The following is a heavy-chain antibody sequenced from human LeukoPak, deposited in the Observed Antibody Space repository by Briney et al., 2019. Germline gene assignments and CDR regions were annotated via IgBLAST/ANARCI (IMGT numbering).Heavy chain of an antibody. CDR1: GYTFTSYG. CDR2: INTVNGNT. V-gene: IGHV1-3*04. J-gene: IGHJ6*02. CDR3: ARLHLGIGHLYGMDV. D-gene: IGHD7-27*01. Sequence: ASVKVSSKASGYTFTSYGIHWVRQAPGQRLEWMGWINTVNGNTEYSQKFQGRVTITRDTSASTAYMELSSLRSEDTAVYYCARLHLGIGHLYGMDVWGQGTTVTVSS.